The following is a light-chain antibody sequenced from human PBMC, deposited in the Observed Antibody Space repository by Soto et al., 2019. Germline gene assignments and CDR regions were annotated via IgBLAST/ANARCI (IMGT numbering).Light chain of an antibody. CDR3: QQYGSSPT. Sequence: EIVLTQSPGTLSLSPGERGTLSCRASQSVSSSYLVWHQQKPGQAPRLLIYAASRRATGIPDRFSGSGSGTDFTLTISRLEPEDFAVYYCQQYGSSPTFGQGTKVDIK. V-gene: IGKV3-20*01. CDR1: QSVSSSY. J-gene: IGKJ1*01. CDR2: AAS.